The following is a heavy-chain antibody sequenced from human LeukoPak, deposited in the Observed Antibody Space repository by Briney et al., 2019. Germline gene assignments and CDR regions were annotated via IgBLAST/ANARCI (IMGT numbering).Heavy chain of an antibody. J-gene: IGHJ4*02. CDR3: ASHYSGYDWGIDY. D-gene: IGHD5-12*01. CDR1: GGSVSSGSHY. Sequence: SETLSLTCTVSGGSVSSGSHYWSWIRRPPGKGLEYIGFIYYSGSTTYNPSLKSRVTISVDMSKNQFSLRLTSVTAADTAVYYCASHYSGYDWGIDYWGQGTLVTVSS. V-gene: IGHV4-61*01. CDR2: IYYSGST.